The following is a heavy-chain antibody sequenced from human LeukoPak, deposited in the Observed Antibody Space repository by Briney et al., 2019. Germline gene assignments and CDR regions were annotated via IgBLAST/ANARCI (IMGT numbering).Heavy chain of an antibody. V-gene: IGHV3-53*01. CDR3: ARIIRLVRGVILASDALDI. D-gene: IGHD3-10*01. J-gene: IGHJ3*02. CDR1: GFTVGDNY. Sequence: QARGSLRLSCAASGFTVGDNYMSWVRQAPGKGLEWVSLIIGGDNSYYADSVKGRFTISRDNSKNTVYLQMNSLRAEDTAVYYCARIIRLVRGVILASDALDIWGQGTVVIVSS. CDR2: IIGGDNS.